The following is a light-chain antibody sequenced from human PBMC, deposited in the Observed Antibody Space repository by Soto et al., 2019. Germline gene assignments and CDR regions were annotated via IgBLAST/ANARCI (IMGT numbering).Light chain of an antibody. V-gene: IGKV1-5*01. J-gene: IGKJ1*01. Sequence: DIQMTQSPSTLSASVGDRVTITCRASQSISTWLAWYQQKPGKAPKLLIYDVSTLESGVPSRFSGSGSGTEFTLTISSLQPDGFAIYYCQQYNTFWTLGQGTKVDIK. CDR2: DVS. CDR3: QQYNTFWT. CDR1: QSISTW.